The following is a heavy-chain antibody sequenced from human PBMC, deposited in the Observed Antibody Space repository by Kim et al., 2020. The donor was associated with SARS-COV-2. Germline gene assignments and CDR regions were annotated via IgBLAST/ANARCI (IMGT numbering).Heavy chain of an antibody. V-gene: IGHV1-69*13. CDR1: GGTFSSYA. CDR2: IIPIFGTA. CDR3: AREGLVRGVIPKNYYYYGMDV. J-gene: IGHJ6*02. Sequence: SVKVSCKASGGTFSSYAISWVRQAPGQGLEWMGGIIPIFGTANYAQKFQGRVTITADESTRTAYMELSSLRSEDTAVYYCAREGLVRGVIPKNYYYYGMDVWGQGTTVTVSS. D-gene: IGHD3-10*01.